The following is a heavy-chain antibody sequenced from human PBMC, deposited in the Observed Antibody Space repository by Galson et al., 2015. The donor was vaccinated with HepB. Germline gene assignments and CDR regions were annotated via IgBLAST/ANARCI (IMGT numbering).Heavy chain of an antibody. CDR3: ARGAYDILTGYQSNWFDP. CDR2: INHSGST. V-gene: IGHV4-34*01. CDR1: GGSFSGYY. Sequence: SETLSLTCAVYGGSFSGYYWSWIRQPPGKGLEWIGEINHSGSTNYNPSLKSRVTISVDTSKNQFSLKLSSVTAADTAVYYCARGAYDILTGYQSNWFDPWGQGTLVTVSS. D-gene: IGHD3-9*01. J-gene: IGHJ5*02.